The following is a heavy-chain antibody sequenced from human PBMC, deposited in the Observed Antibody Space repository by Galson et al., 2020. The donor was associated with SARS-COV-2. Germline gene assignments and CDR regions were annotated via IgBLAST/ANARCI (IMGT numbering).Heavy chain of an antibody. J-gene: IGHJ4*02. CDR3: AREASSGSYIDY. CDR2: IWYDGSNK. CDR1: GFTFSSYG. V-gene: IGHV3-33*01. D-gene: IGHD6-19*01. Sequence: GESLKISCAASGFTFSSYGMHWVRQAPGKGLEWVAVIWYDGSNKYYADSVKGRFTISRDNSKNTLFLQMNSLRAEDTAVYYCAREASSGSYIDYWGQGTLVTVSS.